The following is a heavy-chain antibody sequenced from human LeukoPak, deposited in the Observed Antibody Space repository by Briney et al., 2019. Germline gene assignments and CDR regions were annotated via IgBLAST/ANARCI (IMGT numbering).Heavy chain of an antibody. CDR3: ATRRGGSGWYDFFGSWYN. J-gene: IGHJ4*02. CDR1: GYSFTSYW. D-gene: IGHD6-19*01. Sequence: GESLKISCKGSGYSFTSYWIGWVRQMPGKGLEWMGIIYPGDSDTRYSPSFQGQVTISADKSISTAYLQWSSLKASDTAMYYCATRRGGSGWYDFFGSWYNWGQGTLVTVSS. CDR2: IYPGDSDT. V-gene: IGHV5-51*01.